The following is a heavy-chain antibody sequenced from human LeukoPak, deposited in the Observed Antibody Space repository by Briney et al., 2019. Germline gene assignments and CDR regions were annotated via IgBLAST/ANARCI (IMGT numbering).Heavy chain of an antibody. J-gene: IGHJ4*02. D-gene: IGHD3-10*01. V-gene: IGHV1-2*02. Sequence: ASVKVSCKASGYTFISYYMHWVRQAPGQGLEWMGWINPNSGGTNYAQKFQGRVTMTRDTSISTAYMELSRLRSDDTAVYYCASPKGYGSGSYAIDYWGQGTLVTVSS. CDR1: GYTFISYY. CDR2: INPNSGGT. CDR3: ASPKGYGSGSYAIDY.